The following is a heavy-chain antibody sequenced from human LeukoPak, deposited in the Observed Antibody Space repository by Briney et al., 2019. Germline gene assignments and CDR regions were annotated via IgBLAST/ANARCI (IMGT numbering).Heavy chain of an antibody. V-gene: IGHV3-23*01. CDR3: ARATSN. CDR1: AFAFTNYA. J-gene: IGHJ4*02. D-gene: IGHD2/OR15-2a*01. Sequence: GGSLRLSCSASAFAFTNYAMNWVRQAPGKGLEWVSTISGSGSVTFYADSVKGRFTISRDDSKNTLYLQMNSLRAEDTAVYYCARATSNWGQGTLVTVSS. CDR2: ISGSGSVT.